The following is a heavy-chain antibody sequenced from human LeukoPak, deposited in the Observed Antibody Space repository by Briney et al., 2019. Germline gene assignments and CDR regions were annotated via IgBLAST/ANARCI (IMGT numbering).Heavy chain of an antibody. CDR3: ARARGYSGYDPLDY. J-gene: IGHJ4*02. CDR2: ISSSSSYI. V-gene: IGHV3-21*01. CDR1: GFTFSSYS. D-gene: IGHD5-12*01. Sequence: GGSLRLSCAASGFTFSSYSMNWVRQAPGKGLEWVSSISSSSSYIYYADSVKGRFTISRDNAKNSLYLQMNSLRAEDTAVYYCARARGYSGYDPLDYWGQGTLVTVSS.